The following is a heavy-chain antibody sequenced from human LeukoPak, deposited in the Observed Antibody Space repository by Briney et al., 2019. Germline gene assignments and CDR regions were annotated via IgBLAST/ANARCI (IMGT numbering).Heavy chain of an antibody. CDR2: INTNTGDP. J-gene: IGHJ3*02. Sequence: ASVKVSRKASGYTFTSYDVNWVRQAPGQGLEWMGWINTNTGDPTYAQGFTGRFVFSLDTSVSTAYLQISSLKAEDTAVYYCARDQRYCGGDCYDAFDIWGQGTMVTVSS. D-gene: IGHD2-21*02. CDR1: GYTFTSYD. V-gene: IGHV7-4-1*02. CDR3: ARDQRYCGGDCYDAFDI.